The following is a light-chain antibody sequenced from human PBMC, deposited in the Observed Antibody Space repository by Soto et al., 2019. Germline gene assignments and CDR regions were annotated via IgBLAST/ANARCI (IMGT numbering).Light chain of an antibody. CDR1: SSDVGGYDH. Sequence: QSALTQPASVSGSPGQSIPISCTGTSSDVGGYDHVSWYQQHPGKAPKLIIYDVTVRPSGISPRFSGSKSDNTASLAVSGLQPEDEADYYCSSYTNKDPLVFGGGTKLTVL. CDR2: DVT. V-gene: IGLV2-14*03. CDR3: SSYTNKDPLV. J-gene: IGLJ3*02.